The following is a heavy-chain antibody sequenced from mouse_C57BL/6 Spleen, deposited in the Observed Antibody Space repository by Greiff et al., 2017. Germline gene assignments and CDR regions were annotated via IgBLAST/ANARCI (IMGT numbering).Heavy chain of an antibody. CDR2: ISNGGGST. Sequence: EVMLVESGGGLVQPGGSLKLSCAASGFTFSDYYMYWVRQTPEKRLEWVAYISNGGGSTYYPDTVKGRFTISRDNAKNTLYLQMSRLKSEDTAMYYCARRGYGDAMDYWGQGTSVTVSS. D-gene: IGHD1-1*01. V-gene: IGHV5-12*01. J-gene: IGHJ4*01. CDR1: GFTFSDYY. CDR3: ARRGYGDAMDY.